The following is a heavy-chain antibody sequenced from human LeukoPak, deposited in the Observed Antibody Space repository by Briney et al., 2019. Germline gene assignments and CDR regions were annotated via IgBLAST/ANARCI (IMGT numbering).Heavy chain of an antibody. CDR2: INPNSGGT. Sequence: ASVKVSCKASGYTFTGYYMHWERQAPGQGLEWMGRINPNSGGTNYAQKFQGRVTMTRDTSISTAYMELSRLRSDDTAVYYCARGSYHYDSSGYYHYWGQGTLVTVSS. CDR1: GYTFTGYY. CDR3: ARGSYHYDSSGYYHY. J-gene: IGHJ4*02. D-gene: IGHD3-22*01. V-gene: IGHV1-2*06.